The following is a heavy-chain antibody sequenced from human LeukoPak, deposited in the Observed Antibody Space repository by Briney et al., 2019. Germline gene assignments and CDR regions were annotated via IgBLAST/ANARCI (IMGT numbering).Heavy chain of an antibody. Sequence: GSLRLSCAASGFTFNTYAMNWVRQPPGKGLEWIGYIYYSGSTNYNPSLKSRVTISVDTSKNQFSLKLSSVTAADTAVYYCAREQDDYRGMVAYWGQGTLVTVSS. CDR2: IYYSGST. V-gene: IGHV4-59*01. CDR3: AREQDDYRGMVAY. CDR1: GFTFNTYA. J-gene: IGHJ4*02. D-gene: IGHD4-11*01.